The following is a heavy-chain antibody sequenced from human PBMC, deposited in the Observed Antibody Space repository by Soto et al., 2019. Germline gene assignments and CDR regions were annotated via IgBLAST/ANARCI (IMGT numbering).Heavy chain of an antibody. CDR1: GFTFSSYE. CDR2: ISSSGSTI. CDR3: ARAASSGWYYFDY. V-gene: IGHV3-48*03. D-gene: IGHD6-19*01. J-gene: IGHJ4*02. Sequence: SLRLSCAASGFTFSSYEMNWVRQAPGKGLEWVSYISSSGSTIYYADSVKGRFTISRDNAKNSLYLQMNSLRAEDTAVYYCARAASSGWYYFDYWGQGTLVTVSS.